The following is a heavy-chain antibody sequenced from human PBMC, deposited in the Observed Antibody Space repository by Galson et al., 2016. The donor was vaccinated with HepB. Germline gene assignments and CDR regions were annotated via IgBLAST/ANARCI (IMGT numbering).Heavy chain of an antibody. D-gene: IGHD5-12*01. Sequence: SLRLSCAASGFTFSSYWMNWVRQAPGKGLVWVSRINNDGSNTTYADSVKGRFTISRDNAKNTLYLQTNSLRAEDTAVYYCARGAYITRGYRGYDLDYWGQGTVVTVSS. CDR1: GFTFSSYW. CDR2: INNDGSNT. CDR3: ARGAYITRGYRGYDLDY. V-gene: IGHV3-74*03. J-gene: IGHJ4*02.